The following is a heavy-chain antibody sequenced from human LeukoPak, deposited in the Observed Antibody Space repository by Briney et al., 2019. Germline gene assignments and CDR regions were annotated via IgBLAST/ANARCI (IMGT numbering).Heavy chain of an antibody. CDR2: ISSSGSTI. Sequence: GGSLRLSCAASGFIFSIYEMNWVRQAPGKGLEWVSYISSSGSTIYYADSVKGRFTISRDNAKNLLYLQMNSLRAEDTAVYYCVRDCSGGSCYSTTYQYGMDVWGQGTTVTVSS. CDR3: VRDCSGGSCYSTTYQYGMDV. J-gene: IGHJ6*02. V-gene: IGHV3-48*03. D-gene: IGHD2-15*01. CDR1: GFIFSIYE.